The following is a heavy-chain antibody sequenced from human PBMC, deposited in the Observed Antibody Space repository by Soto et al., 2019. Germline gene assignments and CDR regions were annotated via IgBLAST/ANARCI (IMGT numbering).Heavy chain of an antibody. V-gene: IGHV3-23*01. CDR3: AKEPRPGDYYYMDV. Sequence: EVQLLESGGGLVQPGGSLRLSCAASGFTFSSYAMTWVRQAPGKGPEWVSVVSGNGGIAYYADSVKGRFTIARDNSKNTLYLQMDSLRPEDTAVYYCAKEPRPGDYYYMDVWGKGTTVTVSS. CDR2: VSGNGGIA. CDR1: GFTFSSYA. D-gene: IGHD1-26*01. J-gene: IGHJ6*03.